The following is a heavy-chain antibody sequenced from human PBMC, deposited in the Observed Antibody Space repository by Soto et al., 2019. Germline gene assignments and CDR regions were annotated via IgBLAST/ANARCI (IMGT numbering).Heavy chain of an antibody. CDR1: GFTFSSYW. J-gene: IGHJ4*02. CDR2: IKEDGSEK. D-gene: IGHD4-17*01. Sequence: GGSLRLSCAASGFTFSSYWMNWVRQAPGKGLEWVANIKEDGSEKNYVDSVKGRFIISRDNAKESLFLQMNSPRAEDTAVYYCARGHYGGKGYWGQGTLVIVSS. CDR3: ARGHYGGKGY. V-gene: IGHV3-7*03.